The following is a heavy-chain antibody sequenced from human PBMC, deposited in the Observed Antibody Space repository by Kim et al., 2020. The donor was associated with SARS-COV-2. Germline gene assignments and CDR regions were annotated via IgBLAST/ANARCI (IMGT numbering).Heavy chain of an antibody. CDR2: IKQDGSEK. Sequence: GGSLRLSCAASGFTFSSYWMSWVRQAPGKGLEWVANIKQDGSEKYYVDSVKGRFTISRDNAKNSLYLQMNSLRAEDTAVYYCAREAYYDFWSGPYYYGMDVWGQGTTVTVSS. J-gene: IGHJ6*02. CDR1: GFTFSSYW. D-gene: IGHD3-3*01. V-gene: IGHV3-7*01. CDR3: AREAYYDFWSGPYYYGMDV.